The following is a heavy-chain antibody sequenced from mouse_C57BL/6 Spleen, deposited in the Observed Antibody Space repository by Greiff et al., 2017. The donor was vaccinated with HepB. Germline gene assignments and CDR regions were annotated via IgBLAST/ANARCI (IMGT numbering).Heavy chain of an antibody. J-gene: IGHJ2*01. V-gene: IGHV1-18*01. Sequence: EVQLVESGPELVKPGASVKIPCKASGYTFTDYNMDWVKQSHGKSLEWIGDINPNNGGTIYNQKFKGKATLTVDKSSSTAYMELRSLTSEDTAVYYSARLMLYYDYFFFDYWGQGTTLTVSS. D-gene: IGHD2-4*01. CDR3: ARLMLYYDYFFFDY. CDR1: GYTFTDYN. CDR2: INPNNGGT.